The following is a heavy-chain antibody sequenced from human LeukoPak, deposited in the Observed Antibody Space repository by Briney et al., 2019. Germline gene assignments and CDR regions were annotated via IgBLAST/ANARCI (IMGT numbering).Heavy chain of an antibody. D-gene: IGHD1-7*01. CDR3: AREKNYVDYFDY. J-gene: IGHJ4*02. Sequence: SKTLSLTCTVSGGSISSSSYYWGWIRQPPGKGLEWIGSIYYSGSTYYNPSLKSRVTISVDTSKNQFSLKLSSVTAADTAVYYCAREKNYVDYFDYWGQGTLVTVSS. CDR1: GGSISSSSYY. V-gene: IGHV4-39*07. CDR2: IYYSGST.